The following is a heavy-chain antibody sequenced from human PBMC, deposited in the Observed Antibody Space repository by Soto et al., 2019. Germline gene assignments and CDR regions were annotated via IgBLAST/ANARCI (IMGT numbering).Heavy chain of an antibody. CDR1: GYTFSGYY. Sequence: SVKVSCKASGYTFSGYYMHWVRQAPGQGLEWMGGIIPIFGTANYAQKFQGRVTITADKSTSTAYMELSSLRSEDTAVYYCARGFGRNYYYGMDVWGQGTTVTVSS. J-gene: IGHJ6*02. CDR3: ARGFGRNYYYGMDV. D-gene: IGHD3-3*01. V-gene: IGHV1-69*06. CDR2: IIPIFGTA.